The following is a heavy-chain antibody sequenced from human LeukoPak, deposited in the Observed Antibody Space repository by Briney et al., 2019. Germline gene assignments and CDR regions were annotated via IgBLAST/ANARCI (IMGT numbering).Heavy chain of an antibody. D-gene: IGHD3-10*01. CDR2: IYHSGST. CDR3: ARAYSGSSGVFDY. Sequence: SETLSLTCTASGYSISSGYFWGWIRQPPGKGLEWIGSIYHSGSTYYNPSLKSRVTISVDTSKNQFSLKLGSVTAADTAVYYCARAYSGSSGVFDYWGQGTLVTVSS. V-gene: IGHV4-38-2*02. J-gene: IGHJ4*02. CDR1: GYSISSGYF.